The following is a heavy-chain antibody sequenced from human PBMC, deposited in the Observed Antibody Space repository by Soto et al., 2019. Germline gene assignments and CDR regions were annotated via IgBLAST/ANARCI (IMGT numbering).Heavy chain of an antibody. Sequence: SETLSLTCTVSGGSISSSSYYWGWIRQPPGKGLEWIGSIYYSGSTYYNPSLKSRVTISVDTSKNQFSLKLSSVTAADTAVYYCARLSRQWLTRIDYWGQGTLVTVSS. CDR1: GGSISSSSYY. V-gene: IGHV4-39*01. D-gene: IGHD6-19*01. CDR3: ARLSRQWLTRIDY. CDR2: IYYSGST. J-gene: IGHJ4*02.